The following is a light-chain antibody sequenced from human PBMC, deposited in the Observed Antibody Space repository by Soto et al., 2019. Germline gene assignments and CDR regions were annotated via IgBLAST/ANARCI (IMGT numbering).Light chain of an antibody. V-gene: IGLV2-14*01. CDR2: DVS. CDR3: TSYTTSTTRV. Sequence: QSVLTQPASVSGSPGQSITISCTGTSSDVGSYNYVSWYQQHPGKAPKLMIYDVSHRPSGVSNRFSGSKSGHTASLTISGLQAEDEADYYCTSYTTSTTRVFGGGTRSPS. CDR1: SSDVGSYNY. J-gene: IGLJ3*02.